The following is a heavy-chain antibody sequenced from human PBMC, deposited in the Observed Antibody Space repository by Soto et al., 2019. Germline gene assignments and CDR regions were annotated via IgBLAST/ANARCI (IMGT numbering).Heavy chain of an antibody. CDR1: GFTFSSYA. J-gene: IGHJ4*02. Sequence: PGGSLRLSCAASGFTFSSYAMSWVRQAPGKGLGWVSAISGSGGSTYYADSVKGRFTISRDNSKNTLYLQMNSLRAEDTAVYYCAKGRYSSNWYHRYFDYWGQGTLDTDSS. CDR2: ISGSGGST. V-gene: IGHV3-23*01. D-gene: IGHD6-13*01. CDR3: AKGRYSSNWYHRYFDY.